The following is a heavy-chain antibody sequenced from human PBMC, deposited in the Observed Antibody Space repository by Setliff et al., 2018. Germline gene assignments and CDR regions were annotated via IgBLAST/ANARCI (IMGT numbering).Heavy chain of an antibody. J-gene: IGHJ4*02. CDR2: IKEDGSEK. CDR3: VRDKGSNYGDNWFDY. V-gene: IGHV3-7*03. Sequence: LRLSCAASGFTFSNYWMSWVRQAPGKGLEWVANIKEDGSEKYYADSVKGRFTISRDNAKNSLYLLMNSLRAEDTALYYCVRDKGSNYGDNWFDYWGQGTLVTVSS. CDR1: GFTFSNYW. D-gene: IGHD4-17*01.